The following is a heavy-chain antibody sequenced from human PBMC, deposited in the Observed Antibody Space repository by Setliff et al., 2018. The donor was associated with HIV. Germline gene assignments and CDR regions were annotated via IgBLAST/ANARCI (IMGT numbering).Heavy chain of an antibody. V-gene: IGHV1-69*13. CDR3: ARGYCGGGSCYYYYYMDV. D-gene: IGHD2-15*01. Sequence: ASVKVSCKASGDTFSSYAISWVRQAPGQGLEWMGGIIPIFGTANYAQNLQGRVTITADESTSTAYMELSSLRSEDTAIYYCARGYCGGGSCYYYYYMDVWGKGTTVTVSS. J-gene: IGHJ6*03. CDR1: GDTFSSYA. CDR2: IIPIFGTA.